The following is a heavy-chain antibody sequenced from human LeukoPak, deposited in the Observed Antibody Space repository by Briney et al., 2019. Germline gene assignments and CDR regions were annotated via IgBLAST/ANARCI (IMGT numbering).Heavy chain of an antibody. CDR2: ISSSSSYI. CDR3: ARVNYDFWSGYYPYYYYYMDV. D-gene: IGHD3-3*01. V-gene: IGHV3-21*01. J-gene: IGHJ6*03. Sequence: GGSLRLSCAASGFTFSSYSMNWVRQAPGKGREWVSSISSSSSYIYYADSVRGRFTISRDNAKNSLYLQMNSLRAEDTAVYYCARVNYDFWSGYYPYYYYYMDVWGKGTTVTVSS. CDR1: GFTFSSYS.